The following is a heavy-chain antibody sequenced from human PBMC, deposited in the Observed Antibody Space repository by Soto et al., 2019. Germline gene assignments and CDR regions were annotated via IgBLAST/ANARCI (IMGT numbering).Heavy chain of an antibody. V-gene: IGHV4-34*01. Sequence: SETLSLTCAVYGGSFSGYYWSWIRQPPGKGLEWIGEINRSGSTNYNSSLKSRVTMSVDTSKNQISLKLSSVTAADTAVYYCARGTRDLNAFDIWGQGTMVTVSS. CDR3: ARGTRDLNAFDI. CDR2: INRSGST. J-gene: IGHJ3*02. CDR1: GGSFSGYY.